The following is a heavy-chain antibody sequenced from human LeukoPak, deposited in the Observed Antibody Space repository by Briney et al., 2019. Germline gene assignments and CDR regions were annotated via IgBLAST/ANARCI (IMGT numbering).Heavy chain of an antibody. D-gene: IGHD1-1*01. J-gene: IGHJ4*02. CDR2: IKQDGSDK. Sequence: GGSLRLSCVASRFSFTSYWMSWVRQAPGKGLEWVANIKQDGSDKYYVDSVKGRFTISRDDAKNSLYLQMNSLRAEDTAVYYCAEGGGTGTAGYWGQGTLVTVSS. V-gene: IGHV3-7*01. CDR1: RFSFTSYW. CDR3: AEGGGTGTAGY.